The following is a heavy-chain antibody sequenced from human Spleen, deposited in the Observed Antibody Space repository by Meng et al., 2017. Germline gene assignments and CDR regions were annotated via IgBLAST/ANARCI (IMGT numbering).Heavy chain of an antibody. D-gene: IGHD4-11*01. CDR1: GGSLSSYY. CDR3: ARGPTTMAHDFDY. V-gene: IGHV4-59*12. CDR2: IYYSGST. Sequence: SETLSLTCTVSGGSLSSYYCSWIRQPPGKGLEWIGYIYYSGSTSYNPSLKSRVTISVDTSQNNLSLKLSSVTAADSAVYYCARGPTTMAHDFDYWGQGTLVTGSS. J-gene: IGHJ4*02.